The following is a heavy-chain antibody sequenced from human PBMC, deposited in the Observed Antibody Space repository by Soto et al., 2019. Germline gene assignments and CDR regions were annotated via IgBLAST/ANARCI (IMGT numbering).Heavy chain of an antibody. CDR1: GDGFASYW. Sequence: GTPETTWKGSGDGFASYWRGWVRQMPGKGLEWMGIIYPGDSDTRYSPSFQGQVTLSADKSISTAYLQWSSRTTSDTAVYFCARSGIIGTPPDFWGQGTLVTVSS. V-gene: IGHV5-51*01. D-gene: IGHD1-7*01. CDR2: IYPGDSDT. CDR3: ARSGIIGTPPDF. J-gene: IGHJ4*02.